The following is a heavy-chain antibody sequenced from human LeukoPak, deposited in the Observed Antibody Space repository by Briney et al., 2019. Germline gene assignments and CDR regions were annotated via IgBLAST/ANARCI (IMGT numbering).Heavy chain of an antibody. V-gene: IGHV3-74*01. Sequence: GGSLRLSCAASGFTFSSYWMHWVRQAPGKGLVWVSRINSDGSSTSYADSVKGRFTVSRDNAKNTLYLQMNSLRVEDTAVYYCARVPEWELLDAFDIWGQGTMVTVSS. CDR1: GFTFSSYW. CDR3: ARVPEWELLDAFDI. CDR2: INSDGSST. J-gene: IGHJ3*02. D-gene: IGHD1-26*01.